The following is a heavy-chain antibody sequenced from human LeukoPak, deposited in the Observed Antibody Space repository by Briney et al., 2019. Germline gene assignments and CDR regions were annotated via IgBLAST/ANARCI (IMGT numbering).Heavy chain of an antibody. Sequence: GASVKVSCKASGGTFSSYAISWVRQAPGQGLEWMEGIIPIFGTANYAQKFQGRVTITTDESTSTAYMELSSLRSEDTAVYYCASGPRAAAGLSYYYYYMDVWGKGTTVTVSS. CDR1: GGTFSSYA. J-gene: IGHJ6*03. CDR3: ASGPRAAAGLSYYYYYMDV. CDR2: IIPIFGTA. D-gene: IGHD6-13*01. V-gene: IGHV1-69*05.